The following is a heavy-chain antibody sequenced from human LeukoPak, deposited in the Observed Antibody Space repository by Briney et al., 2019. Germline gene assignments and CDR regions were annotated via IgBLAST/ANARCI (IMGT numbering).Heavy chain of an antibody. CDR2: ITSSLSYI. D-gene: IGHD2-2*01. CDR3: ARDYGRTSDWQPRLYYGMDV. CDR1: GFTFKSYT. Sequence: GGSLRLSCAASGFTFKSYTMNWVRQAPGKGLEWVSSITSSLSYISYADSVKGRFTISRDNAKNSLSLQMNSLRAEDTAVYYCARDYGRTSDWQPRLYYGMDVWGQGTTVTVSS. V-gene: IGHV3-21*01. J-gene: IGHJ6*02.